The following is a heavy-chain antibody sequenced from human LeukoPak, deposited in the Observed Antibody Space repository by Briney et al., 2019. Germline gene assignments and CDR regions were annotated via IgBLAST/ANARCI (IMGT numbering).Heavy chain of an antibody. V-gene: IGHV3-23*01. J-gene: IGHJ4*02. CDR1: GFTFSSYA. Sequence: GGSLRLSCAASGFTFSSYAMSWVRQAPGKGLEWVSAISGSGGSTYYADSVKGRFTISRDNSKNTLYLQMNSLRAEDTAVYYCAKALYYYVWGSYYNVGFHYWGQGTLVTVSS. CDR2: ISGSGGST. CDR3: AKALYYYVWGSYYNVGFHY. D-gene: IGHD3-10*01.